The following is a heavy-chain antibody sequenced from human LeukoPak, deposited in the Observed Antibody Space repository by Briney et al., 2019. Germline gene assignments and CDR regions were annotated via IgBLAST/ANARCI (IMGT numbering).Heavy chain of an antibody. CDR1: GFTFSSYW. CDR2: IKQDGSEK. CDR3: AKLASDDNWFDP. D-gene: IGHD3-3*02. Sequence: GKSLRLSCAASGFTFSSYWMSWVRQAPGKGLEWVANIKQDGSEKYYVDSVKGRFTISRDNSKNTLYLQMNSLRAEDTAVYYCAKLASDDNWFDPWGQGTLVTVSS. V-gene: IGHV3-7*03. J-gene: IGHJ5*02.